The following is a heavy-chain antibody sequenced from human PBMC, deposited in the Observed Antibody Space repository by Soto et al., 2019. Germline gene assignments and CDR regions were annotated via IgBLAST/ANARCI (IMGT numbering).Heavy chain of an antibody. CDR2: ASYDGSYK. CDR1: GFTFSSFG. J-gene: IGHJ4*02. D-gene: IGHD5-12*01. Sequence: QVQLVESGGGVVQPGRSLRLSCAASGFTFSSFGMHWVRQAPGKGLEWVAVASYDGSYKYYADSVKSRFTISRDNSKNTLYVQMNSLRAEDTAVYYCAKERSVVATTPDFDYWGQGTLVTVSS. V-gene: IGHV3-30*18. CDR3: AKERSVVATTPDFDY.